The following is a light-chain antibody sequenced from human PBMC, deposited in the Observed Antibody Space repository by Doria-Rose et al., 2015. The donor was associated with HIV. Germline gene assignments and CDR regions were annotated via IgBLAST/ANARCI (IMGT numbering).Light chain of an antibody. CDR1: QSLLYTSKNY. Sequence: DIRMTQSPESLGMSLGERATLNCKSNQSLLYTSKNYLAWYQQKPGQPPKLLIYWAPTRQSGVPARFSGSGSGTDSTLTISSLEAEDVAVYYCQQYYDTPSFGPGTTVDIK. V-gene: IGKV4-1*01. CDR3: QQYYDTPS. J-gene: IGKJ3*01. CDR2: WAP.